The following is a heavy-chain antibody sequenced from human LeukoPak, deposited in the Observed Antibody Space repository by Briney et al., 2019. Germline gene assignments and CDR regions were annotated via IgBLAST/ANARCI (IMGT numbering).Heavy chain of an antibody. D-gene: IGHD5-24*01. CDR1: GGTFSSYA. V-gene: IGHV1-69*13. CDR2: IIPIFGTA. J-gene: IGHJ4*02. CDR3: ARERRGGYNYEIYFDY. Sequence: SVKVSCKASGGTFSSYAISWVRQAPGQGLEWMGGIIPIFGTANYAQKFQGRVTITADESTSTAYMELSSLRSEDTAVYYCARERRGGYNYEIYFDYWGQGTLVTVSS.